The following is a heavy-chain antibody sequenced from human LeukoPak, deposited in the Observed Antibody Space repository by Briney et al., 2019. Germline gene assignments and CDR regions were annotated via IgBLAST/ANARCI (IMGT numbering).Heavy chain of an antibody. V-gene: IGHV3-23*01. CDR2: ISGSGGST. CDR3: AKVAHYYYGSGSYWAPDAFDI. CDR1: GFTFSSYG. J-gene: IGHJ3*02. Sequence: PGGSLRLSCAASGFTFSSYGMSRVRQAPGKGLEWVSAISGSGGSTYYADSVKGRFTISRGNSKNTLYLQMNSLRAEDTAVYYCAKVAHYYYGSGSYWAPDAFDIWGQGTMVTVSS. D-gene: IGHD3-10*01.